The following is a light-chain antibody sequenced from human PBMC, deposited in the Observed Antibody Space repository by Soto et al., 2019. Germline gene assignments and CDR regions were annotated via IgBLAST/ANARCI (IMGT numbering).Light chain of an antibody. CDR3: QHYDSLPIT. J-gene: IGKJ5*01. V-gene: IGKV3D-15*01. CDR2: GAS. CDR1: HRFSSY. Sequence: EIVMTQSPATLSVSPGDIATLSCRASHRFSSYLAWYQQKPGQAPRLLIYGASTRATGIPARFSGSGSGTDFTLTISRLEPEDFAVFYCQHYDSLPITFGQGTRLEIK.